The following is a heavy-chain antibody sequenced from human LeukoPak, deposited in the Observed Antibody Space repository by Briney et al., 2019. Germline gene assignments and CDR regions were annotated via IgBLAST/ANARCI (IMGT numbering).Heavy chain of an antibody. CDR2: IKQDGGEK. D-gene: IGHD3-3*01. CDR1: GFTFSSYW. Sequence: GGSLRLSCAASGFTFSSYWMSSVRQAPGKGPEWVANIKQDGGEKYYVESVKGPFTISRDNAKNSLYLQMNSLRAEDTAVYYCARDAFSRISVFGVVSDAFDIWGQGTMVTVSS. V-gene: IGHV3-7*01. CDR3: ARDAFSRISVFGVVSDAFDI. J-gene: IGHJ3*02.